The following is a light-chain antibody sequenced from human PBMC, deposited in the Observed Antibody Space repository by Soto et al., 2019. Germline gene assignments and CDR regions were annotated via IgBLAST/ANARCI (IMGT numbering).Light chain of an antibody. CDR3: QQYNNWPRT. CDR2: GAS. V-gene: IGKV3-15*01. CDR1: QSVSSD. J-gene: IGKJ1*01. Sequence: EIVMTQSPATVSVSPGERACLSCRASQSVSSDLAWYHQKPGQAPRLLIYGASTRATGIPARFSGSGSGTEFTLTINSLQAEDFAVYYCQQYNNWPRTFGQGSKV.